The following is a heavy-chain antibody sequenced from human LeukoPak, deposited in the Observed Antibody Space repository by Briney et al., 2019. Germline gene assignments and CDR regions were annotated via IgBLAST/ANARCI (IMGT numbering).Heavy chain of an antibody. V-gene: IGHV3-30*18. J-gene: IGHJ1*01. D-gene: IGHD2-21*02. CDR3: AKDAYCGGYCYPPPRSQH. Sequence: GGSLRLSCAASGFTFSSYGMHWVRQAPGKGLEWVAVISYDGSNKYYADSVKGRFTISRDNSKNTLYLQMNSLRAEDTAVYYCAKDAYCGGYCYPPPRSQHWGQGTLVTVSS. CDR1: GFTFSSYG. CDR2: ISYDGSNK.